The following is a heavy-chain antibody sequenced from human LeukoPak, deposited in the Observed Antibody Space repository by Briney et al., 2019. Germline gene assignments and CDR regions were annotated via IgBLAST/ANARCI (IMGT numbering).Heavy chain of an antibody. Sequence: PGGSLRLSCAASGFTFSGYSMHWVRQAPGKGLEWVAATLHDGTNEYYADSVKGRFTISRDNSKNTLYLQMNSLRPEDTGVYYCEWSTSPNWGQGTLVTVSS. D-gene: IGHD2-8*01. J-gene: IGHJ4*02. CDR3: EWSTSPN. CDR1: GFTFSGYS. CDR2: TLHDGTNE. V-gene: IGHV3-30-3*01.